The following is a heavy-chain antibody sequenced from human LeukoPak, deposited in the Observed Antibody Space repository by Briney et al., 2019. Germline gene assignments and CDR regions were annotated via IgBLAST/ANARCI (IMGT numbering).Heavy chain of an antibody. D-gene: IGHD5-18*01. CDR2: INHSGST. V-gene: IGHV4-34*01. Sequence: SETLSLTCAVYGGSFSGYYWSWIRQPPGKGLEWIGEINHSGSTNYSPSLKSRVTISVDTSKNQFSLKLSSVTAADTAVYYCARGKRGYSYGSDYWGQGTLVTVSS. CDR1: GGSFSGYY. CDR3: ARGKRGYSYGSDY. J-gene: IGHJ4*02.